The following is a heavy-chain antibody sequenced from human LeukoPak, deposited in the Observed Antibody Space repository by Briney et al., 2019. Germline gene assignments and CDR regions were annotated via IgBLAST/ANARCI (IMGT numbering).Heavy chain of an antibody. V-gene: IGHV3-7*02. CDR3: ARSRSGLFYYGMDV. CDR1: GFTFSRYW. CDR2: INQDGREK. Sequence: GGSLRLSCAASGFTFSRYWMSWVRQAPGKGLECVANINQDGREKYDVDSVKGRFTISRDNAKNSLYLQMNSLRAEDTAVYYCARSRSGLFYYGMDVWGQGTTVTVSS. J-gene: IGHJ6*02.